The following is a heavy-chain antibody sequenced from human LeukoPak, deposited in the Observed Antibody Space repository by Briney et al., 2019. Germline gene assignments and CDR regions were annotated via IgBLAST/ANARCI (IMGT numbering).Heavy chain of an antibody. J-gene: IGHJ4*02. D-gene: IGHD6-19*01. Sequence: AGSLRLSCAASGFTFSSYAMSWVRQAPGRGLEWVSAISGSGGSTYYADSVKGRFTISRDNSKNTLYLQMNSLRAEDTAVYYCVSPKYSSAWFFDYWGQGTLVTVSS. CDR2: ISGSGGST. CDR1: GFTFSSYA. V-gene: IGHV3-23*01. CDR3: VSPKYSSAWFFDY.